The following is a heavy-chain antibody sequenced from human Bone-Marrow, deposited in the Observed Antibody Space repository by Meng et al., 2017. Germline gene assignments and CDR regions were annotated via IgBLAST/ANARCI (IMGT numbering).Heavy chain of an antibody. CDR3: AKDIRAARDRRYGMDV. CDR2: ISWNSGSI. D-gene: IGHD6-6*01. CDR1: GFTFDDYA. J-gene: IGHJ6*02. V-gene: IGHV3-9*01. Sequence: SLKISCAASGFTFDDYAMHWVRQAPGKGLEWVSGISWNSGSIGYADSVKGRFTIPRDNAKHSLYLQMNSLRAEGTALYYCAKDIRAARDRRYGMDVWGQGTTVTVSS.